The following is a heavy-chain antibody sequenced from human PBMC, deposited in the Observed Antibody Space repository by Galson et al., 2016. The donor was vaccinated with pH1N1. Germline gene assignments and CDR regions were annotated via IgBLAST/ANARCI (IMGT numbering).Heavy chain of an antibody. CDR2: IRHDGSAK. V-gene: IGHV3-30*02. J-gene: IGHJ5*02. D-gene: IGHD3-10*02. Sequence: SLRLSCAVSGFTFRRYGLHWVRQAPGMGLEWLTFIRHDGSAKFYADSVKGRFSISRANSKNVLYMEMNSLRPEDTAVYYCAKDVSGELIPSRIDLWGQGNLVTVSS. CDR3: AKDVSGELIPSRIDL. CDR1: GFTFRRYG.